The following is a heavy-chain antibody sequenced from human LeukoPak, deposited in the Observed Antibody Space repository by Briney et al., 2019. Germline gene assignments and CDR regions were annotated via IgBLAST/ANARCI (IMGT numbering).Heavy chain of an antibody. V-gene: IGHV4-31*03. J-gene: IGHJ5*02. Sequence: SQTLSLTCTVSGGSISSGGYYWSWIRQHPGKGLEWIGYIYYSGSTYYNPSLKSRVTISVDTSKNQFSLKLSSVTAADTAVYYCARSRFDSSGYYYWSWFDPWGQGTLVTVSS. D-gene: IGHD3-22*01. CDR1: GGSISSGGYY. CDR3: ARSRFDSSGYYYWSWFDP. CDR2: IYYSGST.